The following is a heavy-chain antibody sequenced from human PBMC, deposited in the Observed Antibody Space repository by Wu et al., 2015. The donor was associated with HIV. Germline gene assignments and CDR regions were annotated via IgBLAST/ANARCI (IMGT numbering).Heavy chain of an antibody. J-gene: IGHJ4*02. Sequence: QVQLVQSGAEVKKPGASVSVSCEASGYTFSTYEINWVRQATGQGLEWMGWMNPXSGNTGYAQKFQGRVTMTRDTSISTAYMELSSLRSEDTAIYYCARGGGSSWYVYWGQGTLVTVSS. CDR3: ARGGGSSWYVY. CDR1: GYTFSTYE. V-gene: IGHV1-8*01. D-gene: IGHD6-13*01. CDR2: MNPXSGNT.